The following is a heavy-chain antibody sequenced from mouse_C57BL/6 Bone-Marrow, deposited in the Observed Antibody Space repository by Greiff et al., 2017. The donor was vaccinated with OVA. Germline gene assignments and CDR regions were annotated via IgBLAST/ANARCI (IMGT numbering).Heavy chain of an antibody. V-gene: IGHV1-85*01. CDR3: ARELITTVHDAMDY. Sequence: QVQLQQSGPELVKPGASVKLSCKASGYTFTSYDINWVKQRPGQGLEWIGWIYPRDGSTKYNAKFKGKATLTVDTSSSTAYMELHSLTSEDSAVYFCARELITTVHDAMDYWGQGTSVTVSS. J-gene: IGHJ4*01. CDR1: GYTFTSYD. D-gene: IGHD1-1*01. CDR2: IYPRDGST.